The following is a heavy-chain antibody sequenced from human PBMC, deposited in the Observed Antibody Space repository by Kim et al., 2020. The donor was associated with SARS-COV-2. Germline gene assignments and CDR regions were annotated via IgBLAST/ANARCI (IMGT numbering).Heavy chain of an antibody. CDR1: GFTFSNAW. Sequence: GGSLRLSCAASGFTFSNAWMSWVRQAPGKGLEWVGRIKSKTDGGTTDYAAPVKGRFTISRDDSKNTLYLQMNSLKTEDTAVYYCTRSVDPRLDYFDYWGQGTLITVSS. J-gene: IGHJ4*02. CDR3: TRSVDPRLDYFDY. CDR2: IKSKTDGGTT. D-gene: IGHD3-9*01. V-gene: IGHV3-15*01.